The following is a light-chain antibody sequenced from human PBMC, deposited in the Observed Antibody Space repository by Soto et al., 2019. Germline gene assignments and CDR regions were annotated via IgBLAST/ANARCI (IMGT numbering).Light chain of an antibody. CDR3: TSYTSGTYV. J-gene: IGLJ1*01. CDR1: SSDVGSYNY. V-gene: IGLV2-14*01. CDR2: EVT. Sequence: QSALTQPASVSGSPGQSITISCTGTSSDVGSYNYVSWYQQHPGKAPKLMIFEVTNRPSDISNRFSGSKSGNTASLTISGLQAEDEADYYCTSYTSGTYVFGTGTKVTVL.